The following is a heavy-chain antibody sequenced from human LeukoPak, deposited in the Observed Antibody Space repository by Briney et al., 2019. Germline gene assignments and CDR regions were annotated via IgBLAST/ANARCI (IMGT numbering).Heavy chain of an antibody. CDR3: AKPAYAGYYYYMDV. CDR2: ISYDGSNK. Sequence: GGSLRLSCAASGFTFSSYGMHWVRQAPGKGLEWVALISYDGSNKYYADSVKGRFTISGDNSKNTLYLQMNSLRVEDTAVYYCAKPAYAGYYYYMDVWGKGTTVTVSS. J-gene: IGHJ6*03. V-gene: IGHV3-30*18. CDR1: GFTFSSYG. D-gene: IGHD3-16*01.